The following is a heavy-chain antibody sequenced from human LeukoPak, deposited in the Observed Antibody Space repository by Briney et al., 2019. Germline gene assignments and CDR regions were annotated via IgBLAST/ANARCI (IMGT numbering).Heavy chain of an antibody. Sequence: ASVKVSCKASGYTFTDYYVHWVRQAPGQGLEWMGGINPNSGGTNFAQKFQGRVTMTRDTSIRTVNLEMSSLRSDDTALYYCARAKYLDYWGQGTPVTVSS. CDR2: INPNSGGT. CDR3: ARAKYLDY. J-gene: IGHJ4*02. CDR1: GYTFTDYY. V-gene: IGHV1-2*02.